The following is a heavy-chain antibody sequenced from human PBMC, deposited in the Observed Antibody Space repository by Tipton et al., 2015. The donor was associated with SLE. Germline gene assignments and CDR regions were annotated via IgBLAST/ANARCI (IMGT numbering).Heavy chain of an antibody. J-gene: IGHJ2*01. CDR3: ARDGGSGDWYFDL. CDR2: ISSSSSYI. CDR1: GYTFTSYG. V-gene: IGHV3-21*01. D-gene: IGHD3-10*01. Sequence: QLVQSGPEVKKPGASVKVSCKASGYTFTSYGINWVRQAPGKGLEWVSSISSSSSYIYYADSVKGRFTISRDNAKNSLYLQMNSLRAEDTAVYYCARDGGSGDWYFDLWGRGTLVTVSS.